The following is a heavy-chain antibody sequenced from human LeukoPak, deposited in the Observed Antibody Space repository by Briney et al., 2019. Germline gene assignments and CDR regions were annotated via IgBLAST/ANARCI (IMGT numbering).Heavy chain of an antibody. J-gene: IGHJ5*02. V-gene: IGHV5-51*01. Sequence: GESLKISCKGSGYSFTSYWIGWVRQMPGKGLEWMGIIYPGDSDTRYSPSFQGQVNISADKSISTAYLQWSSLKASDTAMYYCARQKVGIAAALDPWGQGTLVTVSS. CDR3: ARQKVGIAAALDP. CDR1: GYSFTSYW. D-gene: IGHD6-13*01. CDR2: IYPGDSDT.